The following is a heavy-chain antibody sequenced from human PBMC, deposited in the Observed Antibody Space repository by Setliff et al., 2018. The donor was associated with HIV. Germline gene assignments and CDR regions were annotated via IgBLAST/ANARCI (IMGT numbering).Heavy chain of an antibody. V-gene: IGHV5-51*01. CDR2: LYFGDSDP. J-gene: IGHJ4*02. D-gene: IGHD2-15*01. CDR1: GSSFSTYW. Sequence: PGESLKISCKTSGSSFSTYWVGWVRQMPGKGLEWLGILYFGDSDPKYNPSFEGQVTISADKSIKTAFLQWRSLKTSDTAIYYCARGRGGYFGGGRYYNLPDFDSWGQGTLVTVSS. CDR3: ARGRGGYFGGGRYYNLPDFDS.